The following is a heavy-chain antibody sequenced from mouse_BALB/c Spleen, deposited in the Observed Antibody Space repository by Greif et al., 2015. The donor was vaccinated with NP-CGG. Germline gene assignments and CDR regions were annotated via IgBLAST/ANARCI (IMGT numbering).Heavy chain of an antibody. CDR3: ARFEVITTEAMDY. CDR2: IYPGNGDT. J-gene: IGHJ4*01. CDR1: GYTFTSYN. Sequence: QVQLKQSGAELVKPGASVKMSCKASGYTFTSYNMHWVKQTPGQGLEWIGAIYPGNGDTSYNQRFKGKATLTADKSSSTAYKQLSSLTSEDSAVYYCARFEVITTEAMDYWGQGTSVTVSS. V-gene: IGHV1-12*01. D-gene: IGHD2-4*01.